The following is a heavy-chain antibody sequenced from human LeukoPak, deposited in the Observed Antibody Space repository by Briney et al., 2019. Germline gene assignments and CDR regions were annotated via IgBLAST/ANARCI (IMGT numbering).Heavy chain of an antibody. CDR2: IYHSGST. CDR3: ASQVVAADY. Sequence: SETLSLTCAVYGGSFSGYYWNWIRQPPGKGLEWIGSIYHSGSTYYNPSLKSRVTISVDTSKNQFSLKLSSVTAADTAVYYCASQVVAADYWGQGTLVTVSS. J-gene: IGHJ4*02. CDR1: GGSFSGYY. V-gene: IGHV4-34*01. D-gene: IGHD6-19*01.